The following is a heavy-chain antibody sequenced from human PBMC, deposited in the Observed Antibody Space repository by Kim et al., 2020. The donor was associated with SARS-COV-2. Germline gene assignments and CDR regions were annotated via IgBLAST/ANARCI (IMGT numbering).Heavy chain of an antibody. Sequence: SETLSLTCTVSAGSVNGGGFYWSWTRQRPGKGLERIGYIHPSGSIYYNPSLQSRATISVDTSKNQSSLKLTSVTAADTAVYYCARGCDWSKGGDCWGRGT. CDR1: AGSVNGGGFY. D-gene: IGHD3-9*01. CDR3: ARGCDWSKGGDC. V-gene: IGHV4-31*03. CDR2: IHPSGSI. J-gene: IGHJ4*02.